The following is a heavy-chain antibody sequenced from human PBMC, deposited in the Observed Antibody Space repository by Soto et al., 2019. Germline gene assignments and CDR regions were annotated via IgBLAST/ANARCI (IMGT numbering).Heavy chain of an antibody. CDR1: GGTFSGYA. CDR2: IIPIFETT. V-gene: IGHV1-69*06. J-gene: IGHJ6*02. CDR3: SREGSGYLGSGMDV. D-gene: IGHD5-12*01. Sequence: QVQLVQSGAEVKKPGSSVKVSCKASGGTFSGYAITWVRQAPGQGLEGMGEIIPIFETTNYAQNFQGRVTITADKSTSTAYMKLSSRRSEYTAVYYCSREGSGYLGSGMDVWGQGTTVTVS.